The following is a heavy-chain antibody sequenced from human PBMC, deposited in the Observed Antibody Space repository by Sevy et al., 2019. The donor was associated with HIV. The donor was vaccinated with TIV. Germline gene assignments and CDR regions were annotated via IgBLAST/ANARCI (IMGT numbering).Heavy chain of an antibody. J-gene: IGHJ6*02. Sequence: GGSLRLSCAGSGFTLSDYYMSWIRQAPGKGLQWISYISGSGDAIYYADSVKGRFTISRDNAKNSVYLQMNSLRAEDTAVYYCVRDHVKDGDLGDYYYFAMDVWGQGTTVTVSS. V-gene: IGHV3-11*01. CDR3: VRDHVKDGDLGDYYYFAMDV. CDR2: ISGSGDAI. D-gene: IGHD4-17*01. CDR1: GFTLSDYY.